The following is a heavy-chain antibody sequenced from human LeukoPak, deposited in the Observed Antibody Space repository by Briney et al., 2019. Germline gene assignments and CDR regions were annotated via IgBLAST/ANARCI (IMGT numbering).Heavy chain of an antibody. J-gene: IGHJ3*02. CDR3: ARGSVGPRMSI. D-gene: IGHD1-26*01. V-gene: IGHV4-34*01. CDR1: GGSLSGNF. CDR2: ITQSGST. Sequence: SETLSLTCAVYGGSLSGNFCSWSRQPPGKGLEWIGEITQSGSTNYSPSLKSRAIMSVDTSRNQFSLKLSSVTAADTAVYYCARGSVGPRMSIWGQGTMVTVSS.